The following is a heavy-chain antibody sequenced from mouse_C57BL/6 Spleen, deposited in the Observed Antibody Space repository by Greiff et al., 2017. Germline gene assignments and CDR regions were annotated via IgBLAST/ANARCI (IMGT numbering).Heavy chain of an antibody. V-gene: IGHV14-2*01. CDR3: ARWDSSPHYYSMDY. J-gene: IGHJ4*01. CDR2: IDPEDGDT. Sequence: EVQLQQSGAELVKPGASVKLSCTASGFTIKDYYMHWVKQRPEQGLEWIGGIDPEDGDTNYAPKFQGKATITADTSSNTAYLQLSSLTSEDTAVXYCARWDSSPHYYSMDYWGQGTSVTVSS. CDR1: GFTIKDYY. D-gene: IGHD1-1*01.